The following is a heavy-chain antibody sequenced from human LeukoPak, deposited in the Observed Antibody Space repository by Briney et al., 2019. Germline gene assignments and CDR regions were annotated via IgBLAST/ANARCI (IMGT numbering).Heavy chain of an antibody. CDR3: ARDNTWYFDL. J-gene: IGHJ2*01. CDR2: IIPIFGTA. D-gene: IGHD2/OR15-2a*01. Sequence: GSSVKVSCKASGGTFSSYAISWVRQAPGQGLEWMGGIIPIFGTANYAQKFQGRVTMTTDTSTSAAYMELRSLRSDDTAVYYCARDNTWYFDLWGRGTLVTVSS. V-gene: IGHV1-69*05. CDR1: GGTFSSYA.